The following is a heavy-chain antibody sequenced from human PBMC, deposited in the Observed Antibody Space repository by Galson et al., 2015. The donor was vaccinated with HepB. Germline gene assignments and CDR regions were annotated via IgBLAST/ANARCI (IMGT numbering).Heavy chain of an antibody. Sequence: SVKVSCKASGYTFTSYYMHWVRQAPGQGLEWMGIINPSGGSTSYAQKFQERVTITRDMSTSTAYMELSSLRSEDTAVYYCAADSGTFEAFDIWGQGTMVTVSS. CDR2: INPSGGST. CDR1: GYTFTSYY. J-gene: IGHJ3*02. D-gene: IGHD1-14*01. CDR3: AADSGTFEAFDI. V-gene: IGHV1-46*01.